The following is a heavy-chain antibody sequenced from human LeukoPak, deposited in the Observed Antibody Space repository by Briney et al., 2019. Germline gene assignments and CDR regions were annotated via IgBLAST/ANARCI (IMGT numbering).Heavy chain of an antibody. J-gene: IGHJ4*02. Sequence: PSETLSLTCTVSGGSISSSGYYWTWIRQHPGKGLVWIGYHYFSGSTYYNPSLKSRLTISVDASKNQFSQNLSSVTAADTAVYYCARDLSGYGDFDYWGQGTLVTVSS. CDR2: HYFSGST. D-gene: IGHD4-17*01. CDR3: ARDLSGYGDFDY. V-gene: IGHV4-31*03. CDR1: GGSISSSGYY.